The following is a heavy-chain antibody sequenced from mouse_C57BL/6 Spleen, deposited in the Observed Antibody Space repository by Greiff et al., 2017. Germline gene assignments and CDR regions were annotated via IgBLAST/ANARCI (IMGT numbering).Heavy chain of an antibody. CDR1: GYSITSAYS. CDR2: LSYNGSN. J-gene: IGHJ4*01. Sequence: EVQLVESGPGLVNPSQSLSLTCSVTGYSITSAYSRIWNRQFPGTKLEWMGYLSYNGSNNYNPSLKNPISITRDTSKIQIFLKLKSVTTEDTATYCCTRQEPAMDYWGQGTSVTVSS. CDR3: TRQEPAMDY. V-gene: IGHV3-6*01.